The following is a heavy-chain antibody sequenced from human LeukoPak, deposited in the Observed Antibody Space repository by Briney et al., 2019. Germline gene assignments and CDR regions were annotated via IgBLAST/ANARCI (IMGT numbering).Heavy chain of an antibody. V-gene: IGHV4-59*01. D-gene: IGHD5-24*01. CDR2: IYYSGST. J-gene: IGHJ6*03. CDR1: GGSISSYY. CDR3: ARRGYNGRYYYYYMDV. Sequence: PSETLSLTCTVSGGSISSYYWSWIRQPPGKGLEWIGYIYYSGSTNYNPSLKSRVTISVDTSKNQFSLKLSSVTTADTAVYYCARRGYNGRYYYYYMDVWGKGTMVTVSS.